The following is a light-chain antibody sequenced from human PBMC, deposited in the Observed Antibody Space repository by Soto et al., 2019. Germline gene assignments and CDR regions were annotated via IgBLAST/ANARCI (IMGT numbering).Light chain of an antibody. CDR1: QGFSSSY. CDR2: GAS. CDR3: QQYNNWSPWT. Sequence: EIVLTQSPGTLSLSPGERATLSCRASQGFSSSYLAWYQQKPGQAPRLLTYGASSRATGIPDRFSGRRSGTEFTLAISSLQSEDVAVYYCQQYNNWSPWTFGQGIKV. J-gene: IGKJ1*01. V-gene: IGKV3-20*01.